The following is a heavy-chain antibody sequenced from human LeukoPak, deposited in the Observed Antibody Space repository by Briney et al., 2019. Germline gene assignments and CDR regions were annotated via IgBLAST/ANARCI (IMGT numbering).Heavy chain of an antibody. V-gene: IGHV3-23*01. D-gene: IGHD1-26*01. CDR2: ISGSGGST. CDR3: AKVWMGYYFDY. CDR1: GFTFTSYA. Sequence: GALRLSCVASGFTFTSYAMSWVRQAPGKGLEWVSTISGSGGSTYSADSVKGRFTVSRDNPKNTLYLQTNSLRAEDTAVYHCAKVWMGYYFDYWGQGTLVTVSS. J-gene: IGHJ4*02.